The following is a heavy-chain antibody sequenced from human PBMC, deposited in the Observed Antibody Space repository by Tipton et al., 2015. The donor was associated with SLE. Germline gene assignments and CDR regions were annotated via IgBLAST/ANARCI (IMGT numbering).Heavy chain of an antibody. CDR1: GYTFTSYY. Sequence: QLVQSGAEVKKPGASVKVSCKASGYTFTSYYMHWVRQAPGQGLEWMGIINPSGGSTSYAQKFQGRVTMTRDTSTSTAYMELRSLRSDDTAVYYCATALAAAGDFWGQGTLVTVSS. J-gene: IGHJ4*02. CDR3: ATALAAAGDF. D-gene: IGHD6-13*01. V-gene: IGHV1-46*01. CDR2: INPSGGST.